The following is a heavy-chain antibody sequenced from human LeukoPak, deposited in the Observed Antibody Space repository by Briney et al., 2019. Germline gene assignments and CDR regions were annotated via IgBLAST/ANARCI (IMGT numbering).Heavy chain of an antibody. J-gene: IGHJ4*02. D-gene: IGHD3-22*01. CDR2: IYTSGST. Sequence: SETLSLTGTVSGGSISSYYWSWIRQPAGKGLEWIGRIYTSGSTNYNPSLKSRVTMSVDTSKNQFSLKLSYVTAADTAVYYCARGRAYDSSGYYGYYFDYWGQGTLVTVSS. CDR3: ARGRAYDSSGYYGYYFDY. V-gene: IGHV4-4*07. CDR1: GGSISSYY.